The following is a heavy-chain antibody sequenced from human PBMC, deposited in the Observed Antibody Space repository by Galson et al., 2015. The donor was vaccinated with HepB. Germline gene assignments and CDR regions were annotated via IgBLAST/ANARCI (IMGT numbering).Heavy chain of an antibody. CDR1: GFTVSSNF. CDR3: ARESVDTAMSPYYFYYYGLDV. D-gene: IGHD5-18*01. CDR2: IYAGGRT. V-gene: IGHV3-66*01. J-gene: IGHJ6*02. Sequence: LRLSCAASGFTVSSNFMSWVRQAPGKGLAWVSSIYAGGRTYYAKSVMGRFIISRDESKNTLYLQMSRLRVEDTAVYYCARESVDTAMSPYYFYYYGLDVWGQGTTVTVSS.